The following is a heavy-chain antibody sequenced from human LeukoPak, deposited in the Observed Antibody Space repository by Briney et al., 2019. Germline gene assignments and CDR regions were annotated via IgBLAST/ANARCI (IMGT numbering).Heavy chain of an antibody. CDR3: AREANIVVVPAATLPYYYYGMDV. CDR1: GYTFTSYY. J-gene: IGHJ6*02. D-gene: IGHD2-2*01. Sequence: ASVKVSCKASGYTFTSYYMHWVRQAPGQGLEWMGIINPSSGSTSYAQKFQGRVTMTRDTSTSTVYMELSSLRSEDTAVYYCAREANIVVVPAATLPYYYYGMDVWGQGTTVTVSS. CDR2: INPSSGST. V-gene: IGHV1-46*01.